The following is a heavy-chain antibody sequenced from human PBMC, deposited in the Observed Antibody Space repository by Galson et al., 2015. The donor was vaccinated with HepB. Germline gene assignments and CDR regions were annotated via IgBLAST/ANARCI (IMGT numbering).Heavy chain of an antibody. D-gene: IGHD3-22*01. J-gene: IGHJ4*02. Sequence: SVKVCCKASNYPFTNYGITWVRQAPGQGLEWMGWISTYTHETNYTQKFEGRIKMTTDTSTTTAYMELRSLRSDDTAVYYCARVVVESYFYDSSGYLSIDYWGQGTLVTVSS. CDR1: NYPFTNYG. CDR2: ISTYTHET. CDR3: ARVVVESYFYDSSGYLSIDY. V-gene: IGHV1-18*01.